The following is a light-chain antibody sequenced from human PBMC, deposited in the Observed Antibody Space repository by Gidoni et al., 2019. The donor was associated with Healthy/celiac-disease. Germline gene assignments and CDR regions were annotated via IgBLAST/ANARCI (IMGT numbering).Light chain of an antibody. J-gene: IGKJ4*01. Sequence: SLSCRASQSVSSNLAWYQQKPGQAPRLLIYGASTRATGIPARFSGSGSGTEFTLTISSLQSEDFAVYYCQQYNNWPPLTFXGXTKVEIK. CDR3: QQYNNWPPLT. CDR1: QSVSSN. V-gene: IGKV3-15*01. CDR2: GAS.